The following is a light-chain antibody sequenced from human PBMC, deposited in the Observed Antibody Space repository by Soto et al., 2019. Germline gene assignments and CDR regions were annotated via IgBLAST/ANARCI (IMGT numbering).Light chain of an antibody. Sequence: IVLTQSPAPLSVSPGERATLSCRASQSVSSNLAWYQQKPGQAPRLLIYGASTRATDMPGRFSGRGSGTEFTLTISSLQSEDFAVYYCQQYRNWPRTFGQGTKVDIK. CDR1: QSVSSN. J-gene: IGKJ1*01. CDR2: GAS. CDR3: QQYRNWPRT. V-gene: IGKV3-15*01.